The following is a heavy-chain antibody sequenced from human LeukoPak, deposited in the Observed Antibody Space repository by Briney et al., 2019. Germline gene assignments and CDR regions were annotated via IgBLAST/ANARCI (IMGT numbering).Heavy chain of an antibody. D-gene: IGHD2/OR15-2a*01. CDR2: INSDGSST. CDR3: ARERTTIVSGTTIGAY. CDR1: GFTFSSYW. V-gene: IGHV3-74*01. Sequence: GGSLRLSCAASGFTFSSYWMHWVRQAPGKGLVWVSRINSDGSSTSYADSVKGRFTISRDNAKNSLFLQMNSLTADDTAVYYCARERTTIVSGTTIGAYWGQGTLVTVSS. J-gene: IGHJ4*02.